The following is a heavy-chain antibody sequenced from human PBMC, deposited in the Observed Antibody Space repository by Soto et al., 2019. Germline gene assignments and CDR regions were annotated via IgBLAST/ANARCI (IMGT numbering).Heavy chain of an antibody. J-gene: IGHJ4*02. Sequence: ASVKVSCKASGYTFTSYDINWVRQATGQGLEWMGWMNPNSGNTGYAQKFQGRVTMTRNTSISTAYMELSSLRSEDTAVYYCARSVGGWLTFYYFDYWGRGTLVTVSS. CDR3: ARSVGGWLTFYYFDY. V-gene: IGHV1-8*01. CDR1: GYTFTSYD. CDR2: MNPNSGNT. D-gene: IGHD6-19*01.